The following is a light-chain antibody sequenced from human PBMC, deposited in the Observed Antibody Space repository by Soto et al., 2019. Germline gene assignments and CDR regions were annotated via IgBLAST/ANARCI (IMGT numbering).Light chain of an antibody. CDR1: QSVLYSSNSKNY. V-gene: IGKV4-1*01. Sequence: DIVMTQSPDSLAVSLGERATINCKSSQSVLYSSNSKNYLAWYQQRPGQPPKLLIYWASTRESGVSDRFSGGGSGTDYTLTITSLQAQDVAVYYCQQYESTPLTFGQVTKLVIK. CDR2: WAS. J-gene: IGKJ2*01. CDR3: QQYESTPLT.